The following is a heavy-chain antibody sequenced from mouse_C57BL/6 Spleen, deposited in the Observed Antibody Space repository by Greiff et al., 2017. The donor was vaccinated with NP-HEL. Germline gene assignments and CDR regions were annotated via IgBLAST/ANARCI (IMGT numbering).Heavy chain of an antibody. CDR2: IDPNSGGT. V-gene: IGHV1-72*01. CDR3: AREDSSGYFFAY. Sequence: QVQLQQPGAELVKPGASVKLSCKASGYTFTSYWMHWVKQRPGRGFEWIGRIDPNSGGTKYNEKFKSKATLTVDKPSSTAYMQLSSLTSEDSAVYYCAREDSSGYFFAYWGQGTLVTVSA. D-gene: IGHD3-2*02. CDR1: GYTFTSYW. J-gene: IGHJ3*01.